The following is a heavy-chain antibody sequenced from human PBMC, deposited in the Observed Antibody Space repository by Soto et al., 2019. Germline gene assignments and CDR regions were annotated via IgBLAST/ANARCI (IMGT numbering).Heavy chain of an antibody. Sequence: QVQLEESGGGVVQPGRSLRLSCEACGFTFNTYSMHWVRQPPGKGLEWLAAIWYDGTQKYDADSVTGRFIISRDNTKKTLYLEMNSLRAEDTAVYYCARAGGTTVTGLWHFDSWGQGTLVTVSS. J-gene: IGHJ4*02. V-gene: IGHV3-33*01. CDR2: IWYDGTQK. CDR1: GFTFNTYS. CDR3: ARAGGTTVTGLWHFDS. D-gene: IGHD4-17*01.